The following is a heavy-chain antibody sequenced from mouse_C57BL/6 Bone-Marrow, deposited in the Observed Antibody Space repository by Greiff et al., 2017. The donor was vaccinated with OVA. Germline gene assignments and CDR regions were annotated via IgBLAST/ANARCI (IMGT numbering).Heavy chain of an antibody. Sequence: QVQLQQPGAELVKPGASVKLSCKASGYTFTSYWMQWVKQRPGQGLEWIGEIDPSDSYTNYNQKFKGKATLTVDTSSSTAYMQLSILTSEDSAVYYCARGILYYGSSYFDYWGQGTTLTVSS. J-gene: IGHJ2*01. CDR3: ARGILYYGSSYFDY. CDR1: GYTFTSYW. CDR2: IDPSDSYT. D-gene: IGHD1-1*01. V-gene: IGHV1-50*01.